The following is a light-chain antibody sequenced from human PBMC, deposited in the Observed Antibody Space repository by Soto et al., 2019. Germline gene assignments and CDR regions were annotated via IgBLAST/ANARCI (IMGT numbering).Light chain of an antibody. J-gene: IGKJ5*01. Sequence: EIVLTQSPGTLSLSPGERATLSCRASQSVSNNYLAWYQQKPGQAPRLLIYGASNRATGIPDRFSGSESGTDFPLSISRLEPADFAVYYCQQYGSSSITFGQGTRLEIK. V-gene: IGKV3-20*01. CDR2: GAS. CDR3: QQYGSSSIT. CDR1: QSVSNNY.